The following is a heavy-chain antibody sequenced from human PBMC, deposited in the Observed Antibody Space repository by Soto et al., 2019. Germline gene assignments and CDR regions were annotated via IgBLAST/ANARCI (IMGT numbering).Heavy chain of an antibody. J-gene: IGHJ5*02. Sequence: QVQLVESGGGVVQPGRSLRLSCAASGFTFSSYGMHWVRQAPGKGLEWVAVIWYDGSNKYYADSVKGRFTISRDNSKNTLYLQMNSLRAEDTAVYYCARDQSGSSSWYVDVVTWFDPWGQGTLVTVSS. CDR2: IWYDGSNK. D-gene: IGHD6-13*01. CDR3: ARDQSGSSSWYVDVVTWFDP. V-gene: IGHV3-33*01. CDR1: GFTFSSYG.